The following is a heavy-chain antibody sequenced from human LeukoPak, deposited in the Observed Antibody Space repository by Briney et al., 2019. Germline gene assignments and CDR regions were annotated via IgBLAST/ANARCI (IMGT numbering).Heavy chain of an antibody. CDR2: LYSGSST. J-gene: IGHJ2*01. D-gene: IGHD3-3*02. V-gene: IGHV3-53*01. CDR1: GFTVSTNY. CDR3: ARVADHFHWYLDL. Sequence: GGSLRLSCAASGFTVSTNYMNWVRQAPGKGLEWVSLLYSGSSTYYADSVEGRFIVSRDSSKNTLSLQMNDLRAEDTAVYYCARVADHFHWYLDLWGRGTLVTVSS.